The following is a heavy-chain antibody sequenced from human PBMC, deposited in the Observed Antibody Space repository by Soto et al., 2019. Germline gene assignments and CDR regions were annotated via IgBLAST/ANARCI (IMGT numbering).Heavy chain of an antibody. D-gene: IGHD3-3*01. CDR2: IRSKAYGGTT. CDR3: TRDQSYDFWSGYYTDV. Sequence: GSLRLSCTASGFTFVDYAISCVRHSPLKWREWVGFIRSKAYGGTTEYAASVKGRFTISRDDSKSIAYLQMNSLKTEDTAVYYCTRDQSYDFWSGYYTDVWGQGTTVTVSS. CDR1: GFTFVDYA. V-gene: IGHV3-49*04. J-gene: IGHJ6*02.